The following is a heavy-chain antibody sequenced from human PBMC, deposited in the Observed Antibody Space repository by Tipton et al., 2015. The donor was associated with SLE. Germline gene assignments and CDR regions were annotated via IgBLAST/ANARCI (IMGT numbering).Heavy chain of an antibody. CDR3: ARGTNSGSGWCFDI. J-gene: IGHJ2*01. CDR2: IYYGGST. Sequence: TLSLTCTVSGGSISSGGYYWTWIRQHPGKGLEWIGYIYYGGSTHYNPSLKSRVTISVDTSKTQFSLNLTSVTAADTAVSSCARGTNSGSGWCFDISPRGPLVPVS. D-gene: IGHD3-10*01. V-gene: IGHV4-31*03. CDR1: GGSISSGGYY.